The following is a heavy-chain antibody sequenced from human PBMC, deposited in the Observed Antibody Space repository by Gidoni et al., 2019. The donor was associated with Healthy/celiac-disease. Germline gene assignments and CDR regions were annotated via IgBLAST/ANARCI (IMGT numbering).Heavy chain of an antibody. D-gene: IGHD4-17*01. CDR3: ARWRGSRNDYGDYGLDY. V-gene: IGHV4-39*01. Sequence: QLQLQESGPGLVKPSETLSLTCTVSGCSISSSSYYWGWIRQPPGKGLEWIGSIYYSGSTYYNPSLKSRVTISVDTSKNQFSLKLSSVTAADTAVYYCARWRGSRNDYGDYGLDYWGQGTLVTVSS. J-gene: IGHJ4*02. CDR2: IYYSGST. CDR1: GCSISSSSYY.